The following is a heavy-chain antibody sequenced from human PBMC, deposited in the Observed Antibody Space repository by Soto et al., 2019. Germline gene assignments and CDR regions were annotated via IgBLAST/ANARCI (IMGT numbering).Heavy chain of an antibody. CDR3: ARSPYFTIFGVDAFDI. D-gene: IGHD3-3*01. CDR1: AGTFSSYA. CDR2: IIPIFGTA. V-gene: IGHV1-69*13. J-gene: IGHJ3*02. Sequence: ASVKVSCKASAGTFSSYAISWVRQAPGQGLEWMGGIIPIFGTANYAQKFQGRVTITADESTSTAYMELSSLRSEDTAVYYCARSPYFTIFGVDAFDIWGQGTMVIVSS.